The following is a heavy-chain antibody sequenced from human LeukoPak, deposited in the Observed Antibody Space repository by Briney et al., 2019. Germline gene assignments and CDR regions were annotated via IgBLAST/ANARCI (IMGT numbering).Heavy chain of an antibody. J-gene: IGHJ4*02. CDR1: GGSISSSSYY. CDR3: ARSYWAYFDY. V-gene: IGHV4-39*07. D-gene: IGHD2-8*02. Sequence: SETLSLTCTVSGGSISSSSYYWGWIRQPPGKGLEWIGSIYYSGSTYYNPSLKSRVTISVDTSKNQFSLKLSSVTAADTAVYYCARSYWAYFDYWGQGTLVTVSS. CDR2: IYYSGST.